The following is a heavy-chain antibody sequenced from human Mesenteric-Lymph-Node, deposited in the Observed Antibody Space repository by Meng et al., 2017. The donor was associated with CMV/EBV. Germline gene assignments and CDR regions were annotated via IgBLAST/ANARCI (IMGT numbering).Heavy chain of an antibody. CDR1: GGSISSSSYY. V-gene: IGHV4-39*01. J-gene: IGHJ6*02. D-gene: IGHD4-17*01. CDR3: ASQDYGVVYGMDV. Sequence: SETLSLTCTVSGGSISSSSYYWGWIRQPPGKGLEWIGSIYYSGSTYYNPSLKSRVTISVDTSKNQFSLKPSSVTAADTAVYYCASQDYGVVYGMDVWGQGTTVTVSS. CDR2: IYYSGST.